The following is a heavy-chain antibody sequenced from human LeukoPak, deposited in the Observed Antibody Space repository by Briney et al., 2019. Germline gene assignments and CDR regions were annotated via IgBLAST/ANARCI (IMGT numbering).Heavy chain of an antibody. J-gene: IGHJ6*02. Sequence: SETLSLTCAVYGGSFSGYYWSWIRQPPGKGLEWIGEINHSGSTNYNPSLKSRVTISVDTSKNQFSLKLSSVTAADTAVYCCARGRAYCSSTSCYAGAIMGYGMDVWGQGTTVTVSS. CDR2: INHSGST. CDR1: GGSFSGYY. V-gene: IGHV4-34*01. CDR3: ARGRAYCSSTSCYAGAIMGYGMDV. D-gene: IGHD2-2*01.